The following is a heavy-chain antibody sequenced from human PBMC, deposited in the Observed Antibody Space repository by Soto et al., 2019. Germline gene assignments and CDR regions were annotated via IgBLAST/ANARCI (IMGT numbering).Heavy chain of an antibody. Sequence: EVQLVESGGGLVQPGGSLRLSCAASGFTFSNYWMTWVRQAPGKGLEWVANIKQDGSEKNYVDSVKGRFTISRDNAKNSLGLQMDSLTAEDTAVYYCASPTVTPGYWGQGTLVTVSS. V-gene: IGHV3-7*01. CDR3: ASPTVTPGY. D-gene: IGHD4-17*01. CDR2: IKQDGSEK. J-gene: IGHJ4*02. CDR1: GFTFSNYW.